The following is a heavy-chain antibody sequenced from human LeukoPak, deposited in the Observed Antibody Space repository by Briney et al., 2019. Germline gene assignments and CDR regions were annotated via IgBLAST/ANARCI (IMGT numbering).Heavy chain of an antibody. Sequence: ASVKVSCKVSGYTLTELSMHWVRQAPGKGLEWMGGFDPEDGETIYAQKFQGRVTMTRDTSTSTVYMELSSLRSEDTAVYYCARDSGSYSGFDYWGQGTLVTVSS. V-gene: IGHV1-24*01. CDR1: GYTLTELS. CDR2: FDPEDGET. D-gene: IGHD1-26*01. J-gene: IGHJ4*02. CDR3: ARDSGSYSGFDY.